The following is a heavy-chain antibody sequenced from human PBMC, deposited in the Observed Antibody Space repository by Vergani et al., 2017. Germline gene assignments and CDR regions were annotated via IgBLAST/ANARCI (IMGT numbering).Heavy chain of an antibody. CDR1: GGSVSSGSYY. D-gene: IGHD3-10*01. Sequence: QVQLQESGPGLVKPSETLSLTCTVSGGSVSSGSYYWSWIRQPAGKGLEWIGYIYYSGSTNYNPSLKSRVTISVDTSKNQFSLKLSSVTAADTAVDYCAMAGEYDYGSGGSPNYFDYWGQGTLVTVSS. V-gene: IGHV4-61*10. CDR2: IYYSGST. CDR3: AMAGEYDYGSGGSPNYFDY. J-gene: IGHJ4*02.